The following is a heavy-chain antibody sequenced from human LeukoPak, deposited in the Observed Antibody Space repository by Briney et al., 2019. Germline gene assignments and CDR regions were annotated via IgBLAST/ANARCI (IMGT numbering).Heavy chain of an antibody. CDR2: IKQDGSEK. D-gene: IGHD2-2*01. V-gene: IGHV3-7*01. J-gene: IGHJ4*02. CDR1: GFTFSSYW. CDR3: ARDVFRCVGSTSCYEEYYFDY. Sequence: GGSLRLSCAASGFTFSSYWMSWVRQAPGKGLEWVANIKQDGSEKYYVDSVKGRFTISRDNAKNSLYLQMNSLRAEDTAVYYCARDVFRCVGSTSCYEEYYFDYWGQGTLVTVSS.